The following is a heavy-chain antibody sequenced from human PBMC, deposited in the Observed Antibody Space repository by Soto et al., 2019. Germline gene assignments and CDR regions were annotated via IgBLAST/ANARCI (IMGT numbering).Heavy chain of an antibody. CDR2: ISSSSSYI. V-gene: IGHV3-21*01. Sequence: EVQLVESGGGLVKPGGSLRLSCAASGFTFSSYSMNWVRQAPGKGLEWVSSISSSSSYIYYADSVKGRFTISRDNAKNSLYLQMNSLRAEDTAVYYCAREAGTHHGFDPWGQGTLVTVSS. J-gene: IGHJ5*02. CDR1: GFTFSSYS. CDR3: AREAGTHHGFDP. D-gene: IGHD1-1*01.